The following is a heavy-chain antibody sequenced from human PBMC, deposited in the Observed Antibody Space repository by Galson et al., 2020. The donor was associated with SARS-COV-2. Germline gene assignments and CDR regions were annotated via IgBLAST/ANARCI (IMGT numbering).Heavy chain of an antibody. D-gene: IGHD6-19*01. CDR3: ASGFETGYTSGWDDAFDI. J-gene: IGHJ3*02. CDR1: GFTFSSFA. V-gene: IGHV3-30-3*01. CDR2: ISYDGSNK. Sequence: TGGSLRLSCVASGFTFSSFAMHWVRQAPGKGLEWVAVISYDGSNKYYADSVKGRFTISRDNSKKTLYLQMNSLRAEDTAVYYCASGFETGYTSGWDDAFDIWGQGTMVTVSS.